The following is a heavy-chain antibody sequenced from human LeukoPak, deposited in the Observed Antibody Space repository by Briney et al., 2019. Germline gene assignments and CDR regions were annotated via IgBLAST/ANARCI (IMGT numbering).Heavy chain of an antibody. Sequence: GGSLRLSCAASGFTFSSYSMNWVRRAPGKGLEWVSSISSSSSYIYYADSVKGRFTISRDNAKNSLYLQMNSLRAEDTAVYYCARVSGSRVVGSYYFDYWGQGTLVTVSS. CDR3: ARVSGSRVVGSYYFDY. V-gene: IGHV3-21*01. CDR1: GFTFSSYS. D-gene: IGHD1-26*01. J-gene: IGHJ4*02. CDR2: ISSSSSYI.